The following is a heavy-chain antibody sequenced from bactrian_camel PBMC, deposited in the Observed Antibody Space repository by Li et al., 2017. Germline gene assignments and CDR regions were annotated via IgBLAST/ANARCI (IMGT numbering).Heavy chain of an antibody. D-gene: IGHD6*01. J-gene: IGHJ7*01. Sequence: GGSVQTGGSLRLSCVVYGGYVLSDCLGWYRQVPGKEREGIAVIDVDGRISYKDSVQGRFTISRDNAKNILYLQMNSLNTEDTARYYCTRDVAGNYYGSDYWGKGTQVTVS. CDR1: GGYVLSDC. V-gene: IGHV3S53*01. CDR2: IDVDGRI.